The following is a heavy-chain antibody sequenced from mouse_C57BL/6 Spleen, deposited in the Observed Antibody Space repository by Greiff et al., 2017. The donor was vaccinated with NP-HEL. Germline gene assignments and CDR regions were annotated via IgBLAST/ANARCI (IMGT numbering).Heavy chain of an antibody. CDR1: GYAFSSYW. D-gene: IGHD1-1*01. CDR2: IYPGDGDT. J-gene: IGHJ1*03. Sequence: QVQLQQSGAELVKPGASVKISCKASGYAFSSYWMNWVKQRPGKGLEWIGQIYPGDGDTNYNGKFKGKATLTADKSSSTAYMQRSSLTSEDSAVYFCARGITTVVARYFDVWGTGTTVTVSS. V-gene: IGHV1-80*01. CDR3: ARGITTVVARYFDV.